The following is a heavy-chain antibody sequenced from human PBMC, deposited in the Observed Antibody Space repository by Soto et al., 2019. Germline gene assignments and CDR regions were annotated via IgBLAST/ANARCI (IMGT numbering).Heavy chain of an antibody. J-gene: IGHJ4*02. V-gene: IGHV4-59*11. CDR3: ARALAGAAYIFVY. Sequence: VWGDCITGHYPSWIRQPPGKGLEWVGYIYYTGSTSYSPSLKTRVTISVDTSKNQFSLNLSSVTAADTAMYFCARALAGAAYIFVYGGRRNLVSDSS. CDR2: IYYTGST. D-gene: IGHD6-19*01. CDR1: GDCITGHY.